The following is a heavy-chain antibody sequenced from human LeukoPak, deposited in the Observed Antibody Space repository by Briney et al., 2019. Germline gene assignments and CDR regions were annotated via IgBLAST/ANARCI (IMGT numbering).Heavy chain of an antibody. Sequence: TLSLTCTVSGGSITNYYWSWIRQPPGKALEWLARIDWDNDKYYSTSLKTRLTISKDTSKNQVVLTMTNMDPVDTATYYCARGYYDTSAYIDYWGQGTLVTVSS. CDR2: IDWDNDK. CDR1: GGSITNYYW. V-gene: IGHV2-70*11. D-gene: IGHD3-22*01. CDR3: ARGYYDTSAYIDY. J-gene: IGHJ4*02.